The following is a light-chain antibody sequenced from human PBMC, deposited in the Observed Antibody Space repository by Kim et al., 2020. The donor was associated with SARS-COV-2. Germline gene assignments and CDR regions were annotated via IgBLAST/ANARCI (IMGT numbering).Light chain of an antibody. CDR3: VTWDDSLSGAV. CDR1: SSNIGSNF. V-gene: IGLV1-44*01. CDR2: GNN. J-gene: IGLJ2*01. Sequence: GQKVTISCSGSSSNIGSNFVNWYQQLPGTAPKLLIYGNNYRSSGVPDRFSGSKSGTSATLAITGLQSGDEADYYCVTWDDSLSGAVFGGGTQLTVL.